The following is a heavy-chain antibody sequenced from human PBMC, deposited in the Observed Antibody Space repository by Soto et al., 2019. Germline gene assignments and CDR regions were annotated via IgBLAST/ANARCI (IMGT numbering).Heavy chain of an antibody. D-gene: IGHD3-3*01. CDR3: ARHTGYDFWSGYYYYYGMDV. CDR2: INHSGST. CDR1: GGSFSGYY. Sequence: PSETLSLTCAVYGGSFSGYYWSWIRQPPGKGLEWIGKINHSGSTNYNPSLKSRVTISVDTSKNQFSLKLSSVTAADTAVYYCARHTGYDFWSGYYYYYGMDVWGQGTTVTVSS. J-gene: IGHJ6*02. V-gene: IGHV4-34*01.